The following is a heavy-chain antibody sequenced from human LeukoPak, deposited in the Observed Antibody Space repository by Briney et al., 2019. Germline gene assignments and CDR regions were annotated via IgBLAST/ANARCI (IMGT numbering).Heavy chain of an antibody. CDR2: INPNSGGT. V-gene: IGHV1-2*02. CDR1: GYTFTGYY. J-gene: IGHJ4*02. CDR3: ARVSEITFGGVIVTAPFDY. Sequence: GAPVKVSCKASGYTFTGYYMHWVRQAPGQGLEWMGWINPNSGGTNYAQKFQGRVTMTRDTSISTAYMELSRLRSDDTAVYYCARVSEITFGGVIVTAPFDYWGQGTLVTVSS. D-gene: IGHD3-16*02.